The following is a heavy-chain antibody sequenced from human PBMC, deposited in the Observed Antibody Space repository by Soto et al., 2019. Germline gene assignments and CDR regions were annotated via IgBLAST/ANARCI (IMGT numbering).Heavy chain of an antibody. CDR2: ISYDGSNK. D-gene: IGHD2-2*01. CDR1: GFTFSSYG. J-gene: IGHJ6*02. Sequence: WGSLRLSCAASGFTFSSYGMHWVRQAPGKGLEWVAVISYDGSNKYYADSVKGRFTISRDNSKNTLYLQMNSLRAEDTAVYYCAKDMGGYCSSTSCYGDTDYYGMDVWGQGTTVTVSS. CDR3: AKDMGGYCSSTSCYGDTDYYGMDV. V-gene: IGHV3-30*18.